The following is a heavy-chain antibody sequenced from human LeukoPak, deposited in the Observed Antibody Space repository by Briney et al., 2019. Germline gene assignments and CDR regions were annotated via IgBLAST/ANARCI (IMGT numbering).Heavy chain of an antibody. CDR2: INPSGGST. Sequence: GASVKVSCKASGYTFTSYYMHWVRQAPGQGLEWMGIINPSGGSTSYAQKFQGRVTMTRDTSTSTVYMELSSLRSEDTAVYHCARSSESHYYDSSFDIWGQGTMVTVSS. CDR3: ARSSESHYYDSSFDI. D-gene: IGHD3-22*01. V-gene: IGHV1-46*01. J-gene: IGHJ3*02. CDR1: GYTFTSYY.